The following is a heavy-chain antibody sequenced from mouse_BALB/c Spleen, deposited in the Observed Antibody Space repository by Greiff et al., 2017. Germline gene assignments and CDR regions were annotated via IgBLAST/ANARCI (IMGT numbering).Heavy chain of an antibody. CDR1: GFTFSSFG. V-gene: IGHV5-17*02. D-gene: IGHD2-1*01. CDR3: ARRGIYYGNYGLDY. J-gene: IGHJ2*01. CDR2: ISSGSSTI. Sequence: EVMLVESGGGLVQPGGSRKLSCAASGFTFSSFGMHWVRQAPEKGLEWVAYISSGSSTIYYADTVKGRFTISRDNPKNTLFLQMTSLRSEDTAMYYCARRGIYYGNYGLDYWGQGTTLTVSS.